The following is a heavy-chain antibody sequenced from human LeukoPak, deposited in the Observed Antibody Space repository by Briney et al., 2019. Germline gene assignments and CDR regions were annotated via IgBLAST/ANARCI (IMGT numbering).Heavy chain of an antibody. CDR2: INHSGST. Sequence: SETLSLTCAVYGGSFSGYYWSWIRQPPGKGLEWIGEINHSGSTNYNPSLKSPVTISVDTSKNQFSLKLNSVTAADTAVYYCARRGSGNYGYYYYYMDVWDKGTTVTVSS. CDR3: ARRGSGNYGYYYYYMDV. D-gene: IGHD1-26*01. V-gene: IGHV4-34*01. CDR1: GGSFSGYY. J-gene: IGHJ6*03.